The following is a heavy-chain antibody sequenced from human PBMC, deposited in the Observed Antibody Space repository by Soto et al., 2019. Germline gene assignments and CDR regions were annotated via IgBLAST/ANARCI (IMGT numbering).Heavy chain of an antibody. J-gene: IGHJ6*02. CDR3: ARDRIAARPGYYYYYGMDV. CDR2: ISYDGSNK. V-gene: IGHV3-30-3*01. Sequence: QVQLVESGGGVVQPGRSLRLSCAASGFTFSSYAMHWVRQAPGKGLEWVAVISYDGSNKYYADSVKGRFTISRDNSKNTLYLQMNSLRAEDTAVYYCARDRIAARPGYYYYYGMDVWGQGTTVTVSS. CDR1: GFTFSSYA. D-gene: IGHD6-6*01.